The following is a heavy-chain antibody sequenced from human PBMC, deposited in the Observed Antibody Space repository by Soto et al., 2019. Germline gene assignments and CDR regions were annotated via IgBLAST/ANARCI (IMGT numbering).Heavy chain of an antibody. CDR1: VDSITSDNYY. D-gene: IGHD3-9*01. CDR3: ASVEGLATCPFYFSF. CDR2: IYYRGNA. Sequence: QLQLQESGPGLVEPSDTLSLTCYVSVDSITSDNYYWGWFLQPPGKDPEWIGSIYYRGNAYYYPSLQTRVPISLDKSKSQFSLQRNCVSAPVPALCFGASVEGLATCPFYFSFWGREALVTVS. V-gene: IGHV4-39*01. J-gene: IGHJ4*02.